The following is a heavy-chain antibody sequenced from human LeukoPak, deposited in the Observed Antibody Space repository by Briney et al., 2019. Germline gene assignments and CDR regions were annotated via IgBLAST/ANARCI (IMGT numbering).Heavy chain of an antibody. J-gene: IGHJ4*02. CDR2: INPNSGGT. Sequence: GASVKVSCKASGYTFTGYYMDWVRQAPGQGLEWMGRINPNSGGTNFAQKFQGRVTMTRDTSISTAYMELTSLTSDDTAVYYCARDLTVYSGSYGYWGQGPWSPSPQ. D-gene: IGHD1-26*01. V-gene: IGHV1-2*02. CDR3: ARDLTVYSGSYGY. CDR1: GYTFTGYY.